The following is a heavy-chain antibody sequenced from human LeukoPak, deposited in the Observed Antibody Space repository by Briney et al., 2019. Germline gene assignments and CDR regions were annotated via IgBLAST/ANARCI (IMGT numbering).Heavy chain of an antibody. CDR2: IKNDGSDK. V-gene: IGHV3-7*01. D-gene: IGHD2-15*01. Sequence: GGSLRLSCEASGFSFSSSWMTWVRQAPWKGLEWVATIKNDGSDKYYVDSVKGRFTLSRDNAKNSLYLQMNSLRVEDTAVYYCADLGYTDGGQGTLVTVSS. CDR1: GFSFSSSW. J-gene: IGHJ4*02. CDR3: ADLGYTD.